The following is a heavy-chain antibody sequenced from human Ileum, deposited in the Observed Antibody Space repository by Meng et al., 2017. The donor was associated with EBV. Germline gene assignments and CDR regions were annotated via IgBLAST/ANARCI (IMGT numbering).Heavy chain of an antibody. J-gene: IGHJ5*02. CDR1: GCSVSSNDYH. V-gene: IGHV4-61*03. CDR3: AYYFVGRGGPGS. Sequence: LQESGPGLGHPPAPLSLPCYVSGCSVSSNDYHWSWIRQPPGKGLEWIGCMYDSENAKYNPSLNSRVTISIDTTRNHFVLKLTSVTAADTAVYYCAYYFVGRGGPGSWGQGTLVTVSS. CDR2: MYDSENA. D-gene: IGHD3-9*01.